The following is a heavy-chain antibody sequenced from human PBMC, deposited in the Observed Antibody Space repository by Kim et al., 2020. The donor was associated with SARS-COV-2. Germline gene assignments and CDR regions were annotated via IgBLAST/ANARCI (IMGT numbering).Heavy chain of an antibody. CDR3: ARDQGSVLRYFDWFITDAFDI. Sequence: GGSLRLSCAASGFTFSSYAMHWVRQAPGKGLEWVAVISYDGSNKYYVDSVKGRFTISRDNSKNTLYLQMNSLRAEDTAVYYCARDQGSVLRYFDWFITDAFDIWGQGTMVTVSS. J-gene: IGHJ3*02. CDR2: ISYDGSNK. V-gene: IGHV3-30*04. D-gene: IGHD3-9*01. CDR1: GFTFSSYA.